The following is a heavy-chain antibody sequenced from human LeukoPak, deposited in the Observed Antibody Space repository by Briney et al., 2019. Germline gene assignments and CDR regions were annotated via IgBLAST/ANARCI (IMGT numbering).Heavy chain of an antibody. CDR3: AREGAYYYDSSGDYYYYGMDV. V-gene: IGHV1-46*01. Sequence: ASVKVSCKASGYTFTSYYMHWVRQAPGQGLEWMGIINPSGGSTSYAQKFQGRVTMTRDTSTSTVYMELSSLRSEDTAVYYCAREGAYYYDSSGDYYYYGMDVWGQGTTVTVSS. CDR2: INPSGGST. CDR1: GYTFTSYY. J-gene: IGHJ6*02. D-gene: IGHD3-22*01.